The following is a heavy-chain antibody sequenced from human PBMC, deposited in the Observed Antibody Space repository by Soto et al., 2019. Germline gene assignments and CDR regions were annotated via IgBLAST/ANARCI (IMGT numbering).Heavy chain of an antibody. CDR2: IIPIFGTA. D-gene: IGHD3-10*01. CDR3: ARSGYYYGSGSFPH. CDR1: GGTFSSYA. V-gene: IGHV1-69*06. Sequence: SVKVSCKASGGTFSSYAISWVRQAPGQGLEWMGGIIPIFGTANYAQKFRGRVTITADKSTSTAYMELSSLRSEDTAVYYCARSGYYYGSGSFPHWGQGTLVTVSS. J-gene: IGHJ4*02.